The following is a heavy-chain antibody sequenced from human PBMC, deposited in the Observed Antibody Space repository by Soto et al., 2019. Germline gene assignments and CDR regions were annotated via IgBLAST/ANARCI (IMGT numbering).Heavy chain of an antibody. CDR3: TRPGRSSYISCIDY. CDR2: IRSRANSYAT. J-gene: IGHJ4*02. CDR1: GFTFSGSA. V-gene: IGHV3-73*01. D-gene: IGHD6-6*01. Sequence: EVQLVESGGGLVQPGGSLKLSCAASGFTFSGSAMHWVRQASGKGLEWVGRIRSRANSYATAYAASVKGRFTISRDDSKNPAYLQMNSLKTKATAVYYCTRPGRSSYISCIDYWGQGTLVTVSS.